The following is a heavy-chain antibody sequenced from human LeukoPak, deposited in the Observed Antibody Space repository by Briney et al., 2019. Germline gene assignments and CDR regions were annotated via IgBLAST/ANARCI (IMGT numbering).Heavy chain of an antibody. CDR3: AKGGRGTYYSDS. V-gene: IGHV3-30-3*01. J-gene: IGHJ4*02. CDR1: GFTFSSYA. CDR2: ISYDGINK. Sequence: PGGSLRLSCAASGFTFSSYAMHWVRQAPGKGLEWVAFISYDGINKYSAASVKGRFTISRDNSKNTLYLQMDSLRAEDTAVYYCAKGGRGTYYSDSWGQGTLVTVSS. D-gene: IGHD3-16*01.